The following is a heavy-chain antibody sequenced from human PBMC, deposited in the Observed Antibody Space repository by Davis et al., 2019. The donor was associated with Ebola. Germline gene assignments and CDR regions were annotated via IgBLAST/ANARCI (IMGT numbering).Heavy chain of an antibody. D-gene: IGHD3-22*01. CDR1: GYTFTTYW. Sequence: GESLKISCKASGYTFTTYWIGWVRQMPGKGLEWMGSIYPGDSDTRYSPSLLGQVIFSADKSISTAYLQWSSLKASDTATYYCARAPYYYDVSGFYVDYWGQGTLVTVSS. J-gene: IGHJ4*02. CDR2: IYPGDSDT. V-gene: IGHV5-51*01. CDR3: ARAPYYYDVSGFYVDY.